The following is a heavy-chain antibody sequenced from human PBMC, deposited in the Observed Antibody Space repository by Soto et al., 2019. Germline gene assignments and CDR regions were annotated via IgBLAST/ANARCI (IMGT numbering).Heavy chain of an antibody. CDR3: ARAEVVVAATSPLDY. J-gene: IGHJ4*02. Sequence: ASVKVSCKASGYTFTGYYMHWVRQAPGQGLEWMGWINPNSGGTNYAQKFQGWVTMTRDTSISTAYMELGRLRSDDTAVYYCARAEVVVAATSPLDYWGQGTLVTVSS. D-gene: IGHD2-15*01. CDR1: GYTFTGYY. V-gene: IGHV1-2*04. CDR2: INPNSGGT.